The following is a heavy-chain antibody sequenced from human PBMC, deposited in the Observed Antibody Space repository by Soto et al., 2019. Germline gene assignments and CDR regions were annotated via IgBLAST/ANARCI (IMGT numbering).Heavy chain of an antibody. CDR1: GYTFTSYG. V-gene: IGHV1-18*01. Sequence: ASVKVSCKASGYTFTSYGISWVRQAPGQGLEWMGWISAYNGNTNYAQKLQGRVTMTTDTSTSTAYMELRSLRSDDTAVYYCARDRGSVRGVIITPDAFDIWGQGTMVTVSS. D-gene: IGHD3-10*01. J-gene: IGHJ3*02. CDR2: ISAYNGNT. CDR3: ARDRGSVRGVIITPDAFDI.